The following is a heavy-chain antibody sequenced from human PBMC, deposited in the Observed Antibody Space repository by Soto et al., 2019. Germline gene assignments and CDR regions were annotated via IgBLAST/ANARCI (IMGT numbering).Heavy chain of an antibody. CDR2: TYYRSKWYN. V-gene: IGHV6-1*01. Sequence: SVTCTMSGDGCAGSGASWKGVTQAPSSGFEWLGRTYYRSKWYNDYAVSVKSRITINPDTSKNQFSLQPNSVTPDDTAVYYCTILSMTGCSDFWGHCLLVTVSS. CDR3: TILSMTGCSDF. J-gene: IGHJ2*01. CDR1: GDGCAGSGAS. D-gene: IGHD1-20*01.